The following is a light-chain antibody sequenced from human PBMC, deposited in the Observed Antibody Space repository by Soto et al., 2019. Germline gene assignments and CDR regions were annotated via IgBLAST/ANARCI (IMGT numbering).Light chain of an antibody. Sequence: QSALTQPASVSGSPGQSITISCTGTSSDVGSYNYVSWYQQHPGEAPKLMIYEVSNRPSGVSNRFSGSKSANTASLTISGLQAEDEADYYCSSYTSSSTLVFGGGTKLTVL. CDR2: EVS. CDR3: SSYTSSSTLV. J-gene: IGLJ2*01. V-gene: IGLV2-14*01. CDR1: SSDVGSYNY.